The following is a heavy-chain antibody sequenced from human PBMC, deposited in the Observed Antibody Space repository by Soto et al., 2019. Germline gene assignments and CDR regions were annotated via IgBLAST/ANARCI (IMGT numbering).Heavy chain of an antibody. Sequence: PGESLKISCKGSGFTFTNYWIGWVRQMPGKGLEWMGIIYPGDSDTRYSPSFQGQVTLSADKSITTAFLQWNSLKASDTAMYYCGRLPARAYHLSLGWFAPWGQGTLVTVSS. J-gene: IGHJ5*02. CDR1: GFTFTNYW. D-gene: IGHD2-2*01. CDR2: IYPGDSDT. CDR3: GRLPARAYHLSLGWFAP. V-gene: IGHV5-51*01.